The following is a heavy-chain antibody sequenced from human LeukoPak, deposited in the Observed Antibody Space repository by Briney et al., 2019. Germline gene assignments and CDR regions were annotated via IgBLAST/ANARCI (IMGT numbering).Heavy chain of an antibody. V-gene: IGHV3-48*03. Sequence: SGGSLRLSCVASGFTFSRYEMNWVRQAPGKGLEWVSYITSSGSTIYYADSVKGRFTISRDNAKNSLYLQMNSLRAEDTAVYYCARAGNPFYYYYIDVWGKGTTVTISS. J-gene: IGHJ6*03. CDR2: ITSSGSTI. CDR3: ARAGNPFYYYYIDV. CDR1: GFTFSRYE. D-gene: IGHD1-14*01.